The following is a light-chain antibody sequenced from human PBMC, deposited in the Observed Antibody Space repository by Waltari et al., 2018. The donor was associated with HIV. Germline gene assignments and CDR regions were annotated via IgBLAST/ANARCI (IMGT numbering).Light chain of an antibody. J-gene: IGKJ1*01. CDR3: HHYNNWRET. CDR1: QSVNSN. V-gene: IGKV3-15*01. Sequence: EILMPQSPATLSVSPGERATLSCRASQSVNSNVAWYQQKPGQTPRLLIDGTSTRATDIPARFSGSGSGTEFTLTISSLQSEDFAVYYCHHYNNWRETFGQGTKVEIK. CDR2: GTS.